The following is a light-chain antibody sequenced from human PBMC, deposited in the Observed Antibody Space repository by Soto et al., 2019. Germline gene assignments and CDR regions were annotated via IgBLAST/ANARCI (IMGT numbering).Light chain of an antibody. V-gene: IGKV3-20*01. CDR3: QQYAASPLT. J-gene: IGKJ4*01. CDR1: QSVTSNY. CDR2: RAS. Sequence: EIVLTQSSGTLSLSPGERATLSCRASQSVTSNYLAWYQQKSGQAPRLLIYRASTRATVIPDRFSGSGSGTDFSLIISSLEPEDSAVYYCQQYAASPLTFGGGTKLEI.